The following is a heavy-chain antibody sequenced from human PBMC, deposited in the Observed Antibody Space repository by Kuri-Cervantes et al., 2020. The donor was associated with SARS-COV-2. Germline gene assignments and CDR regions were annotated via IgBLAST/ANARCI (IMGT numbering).Heavy chain of an antibody. CDR2: INHRGTT. Sequence: ESLKISCAVSGGSFSDVYWSWIRQPPGQGLEWIGEINHRGTTNYNPSLKSRVTLSVETSEKRVSLKVSSVTAADTAVYYCAREPRLGYLDYWGRGTLVTVSS. J-gene: IGHJ4*02. CDR3: AREPRLGYLDY. V-gene: IGHV4-34*01. D-gene: IGHD6-25*01. CDR1: GGSFSDVY.